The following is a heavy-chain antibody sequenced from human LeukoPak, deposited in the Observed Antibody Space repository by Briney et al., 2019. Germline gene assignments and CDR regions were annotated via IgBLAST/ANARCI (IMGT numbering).Heavy chain of an antibody. V-gene: IGHV4-39*01. CDR1: GGSISSSSYY. Sequence: LETLSLTCTVSGGSISSSSYYWGWIRQSPGKGLEWIGSIYYSGSTYYNPSLKSRVTISVDTSKNQFSLKLSSVTAADTAVYYCARHSGSSSWFDPWGQGTLVTVSS. J-gene: IGHJ5*02. D-gene: IGHD1-26*01. CDR3: ARHSGSSSWFDP. CDR2: IYYSGST.